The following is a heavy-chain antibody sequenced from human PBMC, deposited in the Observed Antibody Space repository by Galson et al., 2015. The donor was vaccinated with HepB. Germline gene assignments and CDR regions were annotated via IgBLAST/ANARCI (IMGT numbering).Heavy chain of an antibody. CDR3: ARDLDYRFDS. J-gene: IGHJ4*02. V-gene: IGHV1-18*01. D-gene: IGHD4-11*01. CDR2: ISTNSGNT. CDR1: GFKFTSYG. Sequence: SVKVSCKASGFKFTSYGISWVRQAPGQGLEWMAWISTNSGNTKYAQKFQGRVTLTADASTGTVYMDLRSLKSDDPAVYYCARDLDYRFDSWGQGNLVTVSS.